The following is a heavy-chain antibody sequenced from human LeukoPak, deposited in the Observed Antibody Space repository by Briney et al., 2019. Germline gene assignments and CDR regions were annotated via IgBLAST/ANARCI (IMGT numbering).Heavy chain of an antibody. CDR3: AKGGLIAVAGFY. J-gene: IGHJ3*01. D-gene: IGHD6-19*01. V-gene: IGHV3-23*01. CDR1: GFTFSSDA. Sequence: GGSLRLSCAASGFTFSSDAMSWVRQAPGKGLEWVSAISGSGGSTYYADSVKGRFTISRDNSKNTLYLQMNSLRAEDTAVYYCAKGGLIAVAGFYWGQGTMVTVSS. CDR2: ISGSGGST.